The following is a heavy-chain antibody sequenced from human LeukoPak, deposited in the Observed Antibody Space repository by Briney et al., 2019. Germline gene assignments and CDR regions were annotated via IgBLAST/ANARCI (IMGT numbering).Heavy chain of an antibody. CDR2: IYYSGST. CDR3: ARDQSLDYGDYVFFDY. V-gene: IGHV4-39*07. D-gene: IGHD4-17*01. CDR1: GGSISSSSYY. Sequence: PSETLSLTCTVSGGSISSSSYYWGWIRQPPGKGLEWIGSIYYSGSTNYNPSLKSRVTMSVDTSKNQFSLKLSSVTAADTAVYYCARDQSLDYGDYVFFDYWGQGTLVTVSS. J-gene: IGHJ4*02.